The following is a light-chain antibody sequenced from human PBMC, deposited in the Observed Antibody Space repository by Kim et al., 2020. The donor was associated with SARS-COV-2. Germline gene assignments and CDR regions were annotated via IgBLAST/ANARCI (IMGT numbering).Light chain of an antibody. Sequence: SAPVGDRITITCRTSQTIDTYLNWFQQKPGKAPNLLIYAASNLQSGVPSRFSGSGSGTHFTLVISSLQPEDVATYYCQQSYSTPYTFGQGTKLEI. J-gene: IGKJ2*01. CDR1: QTIDTY. CDR2: AAS. CDR3: QQSYSTPYT. V-gene: IGKV1-39*01.